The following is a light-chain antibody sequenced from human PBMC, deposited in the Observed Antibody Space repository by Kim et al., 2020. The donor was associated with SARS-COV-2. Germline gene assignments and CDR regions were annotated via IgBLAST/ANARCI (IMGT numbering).Light chain of an antibody. CDR3: QVWDSGSDQV. J-gene: IGLJ3*02. V-gene: IGLV3-21*04. CDR1: NIGSKS. CDR2: YDT. Sequence: SYELTQPPSVSVAPGKTARITCGGNNIGSKSVHWHQQKPGQAPVLVISYDTDRPSGIPERFSGSNSGNTATLTISRVDAGDEADYYCQVWDSGSDQVFGG.